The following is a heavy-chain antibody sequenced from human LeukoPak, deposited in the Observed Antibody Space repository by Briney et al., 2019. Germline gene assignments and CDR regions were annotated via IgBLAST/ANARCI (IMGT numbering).Heavy chain of an antibody. D-gene: IGHD6-13*01. Sequence: SETLSLTCTVSGGSISSSSYYWGWIRQPPGKGLEWIGSIYYSGSTYYNPSLKSRVTISVDTSKNQFSLKLSSVTAADTAVYYCAKDSSTWGNLAGHFDSWGQGTLVTVSS. CDR1: GGSISSSSYY. CDR2: IYYSGST. V-gene: IGHV4-39*07. CDR3: AKDSSTWGNLAGHFDS. J-gene: IGHJ4*02.